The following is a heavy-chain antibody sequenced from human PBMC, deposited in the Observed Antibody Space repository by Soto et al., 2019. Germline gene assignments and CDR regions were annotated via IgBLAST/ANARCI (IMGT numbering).Heavy chain of an antibody. Sequence: GGSLRLSCAASGFTFSSYAMSWVRQAPGKGLQWVSGISGGGGSIYPADSVKGRFTISRANSKNTLYLRMDSLRAEDTALYYCAKDLEGGSGLYGDAFDIWGQGTMVTVSS. D-gene: IGHD3-10*01. CDR3: AKDLEGGSGLYGDAFDI. V-gene: IGHV3-23*01. CDR1: GFTFSSYA. CDR2: ISGGGGSI. J-gene: IGHJ3*02.